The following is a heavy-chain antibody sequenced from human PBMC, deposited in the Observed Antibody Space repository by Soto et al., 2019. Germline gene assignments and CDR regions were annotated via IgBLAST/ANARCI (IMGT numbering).Heavy chain of an antibody. CDR1: GGSISSSSYY. Sequence: QLQLQESGPGLVKPSETLSLTCTVSGGSISSSSYYWGWIRQPPGKGLEWIGSIYYSGSTYYNPSLKSRVPISVDTSKHQFSLKLSSVTAADTAVYYCARHRVVVAHFDYWGQGTLVTVSS. D-gene: IGHD2-15*01. V-gene: IGHV4-39*01. CDR2: IYYSGST. CDR3: ARHRVVVAHFDY. J-gene: IGHJ4*02.